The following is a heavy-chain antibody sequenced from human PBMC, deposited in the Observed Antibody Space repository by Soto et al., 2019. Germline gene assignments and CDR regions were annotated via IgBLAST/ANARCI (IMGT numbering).Heavy chain of an antibody. J-gene: IGHJ4*02. CDR1: GVCISICNL. D-gene: IGHD1-1*01. CDR2: IYHSGST. Sequence: ESMSLTCAVSGVCISICNLWSWVRQPPGKGLEWIGEIYHSGSTNYNPSLKSRVTISVDKSKNQFSLKLSSVTAADTDVYYCARGGDGYNYGNFDYWGQGTLVTVYS. CDR3: ARGGDGYNYGNFDY. V-gene: IGHV4-4*02.